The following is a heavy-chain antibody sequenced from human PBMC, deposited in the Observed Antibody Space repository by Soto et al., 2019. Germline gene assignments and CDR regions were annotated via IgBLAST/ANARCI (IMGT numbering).Heavy chain of an antibody. Sequence: GSLSLSCAASGFTFSSYAMGWVRQAPGKGLEWVSAISGSGGSTYYADSVTGRFTISRDNSKNTLYLQMNSLRAEDTAVYYCAKDLSRSVVTGYYYYYYGMDVWGQGTTVTVSS. V-gene: IGHV3-23*01. J-gene: IGHJ6*02. D-gene: IGHD2-15*01. CDR1: GFTFSSYA. CDR3: AKDLSRSVVTGYYYYYYGMDV. CDR2: ISGSGGST.